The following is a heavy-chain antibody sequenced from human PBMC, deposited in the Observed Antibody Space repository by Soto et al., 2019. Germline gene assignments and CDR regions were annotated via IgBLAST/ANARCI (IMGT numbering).Heavy chain of an antibody. D-gene: IGHD3-10*01. J-gene: IGHJ5*02. Sequence: SETLSLTCTVSGGSISSYYWSWIRQPPGKGLERIRYIYYSGSTNYNPSLKSRVTISVDTSKNQLSMKLSSVTAADTAVYYSASANNPTGNQTINWFDPWGQGNLVTVSS. CDR1: GGSISSYY. CDR2: IYYSGST. V-gene: IGHV4-59*01. CDR3: ASANNPTGNQTINWFDP.